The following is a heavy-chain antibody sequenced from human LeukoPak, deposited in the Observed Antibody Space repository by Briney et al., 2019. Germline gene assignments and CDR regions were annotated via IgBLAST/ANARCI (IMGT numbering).Heavy chain of an antibody. V-gene: IGHV3-23*01. CDR2: ISGSGGST. CDR1: GFTFSSYA. D-gene: IGHD6-13*01. CDR3: AIKPGIAAAGNNY. J-gene: IGHJ4*02. Sequence: GGSLGLSCAASGFTFSSYAMSWVRQAPGKGLEWVSAISGSGGSTYYADSVKGRFTISRDNSKNTLYLQMNSLRAEDTAVYYCAIKPGIAAAGNNYWGQGTLVTVSS.